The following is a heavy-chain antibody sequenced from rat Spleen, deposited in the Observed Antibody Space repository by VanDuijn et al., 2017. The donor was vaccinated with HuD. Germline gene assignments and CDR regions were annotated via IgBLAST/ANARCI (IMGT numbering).Heavy chain of an antibody. CDR2: ISPSGVTT. V-gene: IGHV5-27*01. CDR1: GFTFSDYY. D-gene: IGHD1-11*01. CDR3: TTANNGGFSELYYFDY. J-gene: IGHJ2*01. Sequence: EVQLVESDGGLVQPGRSRKLSCVASGFTFSDYYMAWVRQAPTKGLEWVASISPSGVTTNYRDSVKGRFTISRDPAQNTLYLQMDSLRSEDTATYYCTTANNGGFSELYYFDYWGQGVMVTVSS.